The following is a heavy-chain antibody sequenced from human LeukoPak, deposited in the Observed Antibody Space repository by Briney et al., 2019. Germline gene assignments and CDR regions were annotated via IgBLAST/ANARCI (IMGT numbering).Heavy chain of an antibody. V-gene: IGHV4-38-2*02. Sequence: PSETLSLTCTVSDYSISSGYGYYWGWIRQPPGKGLEWIGNIYHSGITYYNHFNSSLKSRVTISIDTSKNQFSLRLTSVTAADTAVYYCARYAGSYRGDYWGQGTLVTVSS. CDR1: DYSISSGYGYY. D-gene: IGHD1-26*01. CDR2: IYHSGIT. J-gene: IGHJ4*02. CDR3: ARYAGSYRGDY.